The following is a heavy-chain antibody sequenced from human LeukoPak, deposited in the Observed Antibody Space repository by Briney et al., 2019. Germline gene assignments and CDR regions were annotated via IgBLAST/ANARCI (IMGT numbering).Heavy chain of an antibody. Sequence: PGGSLRLSCEASGFSMSVYWMSWVRQAPGKGLEWVGNIKQDGSERNYVDSVKGRFTISRDNAKKSLYLQMNSLRAEDTAVYYCARDWGAYYHFFDYWGQGTLVTVCS. CDR3: ARDWGAYYHFFDY. D-gene: IGHD3-22*01. J-gene: IGHJ4*02. V-gene: IGHV3-7*01. CDR2: IKQDGSER. CDR1: GFSMSVYW.